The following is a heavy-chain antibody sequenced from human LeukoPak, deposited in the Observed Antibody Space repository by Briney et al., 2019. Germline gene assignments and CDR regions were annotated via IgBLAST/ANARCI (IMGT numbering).Heavy chain of an antibody. V-gene: IGHV3-11*01. CDR2: ISSSGSTI. Sequence: GGSLRLSCAASGFTFSDYYMSWIRQAPGKGLEWVSYISSSGSTIYYADSVKGRFTISRDNSKHSLYLQMNSLRIDDFALYYCAKDTDSRPGYSSGYYDYWGRGTLVTVPS. CDR3: AKDTDSRPGYSSGYYDY. D-gene: IGHD6-19*01. J-gene: IGHJ4*02. CDR1: GFTFSDYY.